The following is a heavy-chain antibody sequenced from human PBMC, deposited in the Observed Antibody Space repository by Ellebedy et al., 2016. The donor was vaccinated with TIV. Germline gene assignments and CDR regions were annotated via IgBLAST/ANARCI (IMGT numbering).Heavy chain of an antibody. J-gene: IGHJ3*02. Sequence: PGGSLRLSCAASGFVFGSYAMHWVRQAPGKGLEWVAVISYDGNHKYYADSVEGRFTISRDNSENTLYLQLDSLRVEDTARYYCASVRWYASDTFDTWGQGTKVTVSS. V-gene: IGHV3-30*04. CDR2: ISYDGNHK. D-gene: IGHD4-23*01. CDR3: ASVRWYASDTFDT. CDR1: GFVFGSYA.